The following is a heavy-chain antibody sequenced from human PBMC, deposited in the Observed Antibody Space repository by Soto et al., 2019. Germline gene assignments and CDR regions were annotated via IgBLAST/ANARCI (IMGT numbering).Heavy chain of an antibody. CDR2: INWNGGST. J-gene: IGHJ3*02. CDR3: ARNNWNDGMRATGNAFDI. Sequence: GGSLRLSCAASGFTFDDYGMSWVRQAPGKGLEWVSGINWNGGSTGYADSVKGRFTISRDNAKNSLYLQMNSLRAEDTALYHCARNNWNDGMRATGNAFDIWGQGTMVTVSS. D-gene: IGHD1-1*01. CDR1: GFTFDDYG. V-gene: IGHV3-20*01.